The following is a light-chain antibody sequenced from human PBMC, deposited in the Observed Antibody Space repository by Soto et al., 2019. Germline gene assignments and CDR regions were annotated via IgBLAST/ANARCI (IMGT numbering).Light chain of an antibody. V-gene: IGKV3-15*01. Sequence: EIVMTQSPATLSVSPGERATLSCRASQSVSSNLAWYQQKPGQAPRLLIYGASTRATGIPARFSGSRSGTECTLTISSLQSEDFAGYYCQQYNNWPYTCGQGTKLEIK. J-gene: IGKJ2*01. CDR3: QQYNNWPYT. CDR1: QSVSSN. CDR2: GAS.